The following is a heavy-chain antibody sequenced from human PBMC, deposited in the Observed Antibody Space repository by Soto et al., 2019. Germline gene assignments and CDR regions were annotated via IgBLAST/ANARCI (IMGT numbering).Heavy chain of an antibody. CDR1: GGSFNDFY. V-gene: IGHV4-34*01. CDR2: VNHAGGT. J-gene: IGHJ4*02. D-gene: IGHD2-15*01. CDR3: ARRGRYGGRSYTG. Sequence: QMHIQQWGAGLLKPSETLSLTCAVSGGSFNDFYWNWVRQPPGEGLEWIGEVNHAGGTDYNPSLTIRVTISEDRSKNQFSLGLKSVTVADTAPYSCARRGRYGGRSYTGWGQGTLVTVSS.